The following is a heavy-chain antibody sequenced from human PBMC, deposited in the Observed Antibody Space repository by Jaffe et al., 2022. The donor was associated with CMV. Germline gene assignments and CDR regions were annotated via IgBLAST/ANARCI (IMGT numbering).Heavy chain of an antibody. Sequence: QVQLQESGPGLVKPSETLSLTCTVSGGSISSYYWSWIRQPPGKGLEWIGYIYYSGSTNYNPSLKSRVTISVDTSKNQFSLKLSSVTAADTAVYYCARAWETTGGAFDIWGQGTMVTVSS. J-gene: IGHJ3*02. V-gene: IGHV4-59*01. CDR3: ARAWETTGGAFDI. CDR1: GGSISSYY. CDR2: IYYSGST. D-gene: IGHD4-17*01.